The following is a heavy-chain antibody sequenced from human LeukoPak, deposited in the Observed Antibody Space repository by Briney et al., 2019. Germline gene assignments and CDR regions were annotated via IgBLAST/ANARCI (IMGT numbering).Heavy chain of an antibody. Sequence: GGSLRLSCAASGFTFSSYSMNWVRQAPGKGLEWVSYISSSSSTIYYADSVKGRFTISRDNAKNSLYLQMNSLRAEDTAVYYCARDRDYYDSSWDPPGSCWGQGTLVTVSS. CDR3: ARDRDYYDSSWDPPGSC. D-gene: IGHD3-22*01. CDR1: GFTFSSYS. J-gene: IGHJ4*02. V-gene: IGHV3-48*01. CDR2: ISSSSSTI.